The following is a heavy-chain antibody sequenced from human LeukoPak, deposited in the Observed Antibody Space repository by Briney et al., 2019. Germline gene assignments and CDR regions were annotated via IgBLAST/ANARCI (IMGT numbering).Heavy chain of an antibody. D-gene: IGHD2-2*01. V-gene: IGHV4-4*07. J-gene: IGHJ5*02. Sequence: PSETLSLTCTVSGGSISSYYWSWIRQPAGKGLEWIGRIYTSGSTNYNPSLKSRVTMSVDTSKNQFSLKLSSVTAADTAVYYCARDRAMKRSNNNWFDPWGQGTLVNVSS. CDR3: ARDRAMKRSNNNWFDP. CDR1: GGSISSYY. CDR2: IYTSGST.